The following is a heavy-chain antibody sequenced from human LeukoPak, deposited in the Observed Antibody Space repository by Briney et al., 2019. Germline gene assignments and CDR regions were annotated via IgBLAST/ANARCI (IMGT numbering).Heavy chain of an antibody. D-gene: IGHD5-18*01. V-gene: IGHV4-59*01. CDR1: GGSFSTYY. CDR3: ARAWSSDSSYYYGMDV. CDR2: IYYSGST. J-gene: IGHJ6*02. Sequence: SETLSLTCTVTGGSFSTYYWSWIRQPPGKGLEWIGYIYYSGSTNYNPSLKSRVTISVDTSKNQFSLKLSSVTAADTAVYYCARAWSSDSSYYYGMDVWGQGTTVTVSS.